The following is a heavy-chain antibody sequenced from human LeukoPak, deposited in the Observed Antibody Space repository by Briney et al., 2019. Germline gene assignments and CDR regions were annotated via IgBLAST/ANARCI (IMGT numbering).Heavy chain of an antibody. D-gene: IGHD2-15*01. J-gene: IGHJ4*02. CDR1: GGSFSGYY. Sequence: AETLSLTCAVYGGSFSGYYWSWLRQPPGKGLEWVGEINHSESIHYNPSLKSRVTISVDTSKNQFSLKLSSVTASDTAVYYCARGQSLGYCSGGSCYHYFDYWGQGTLVTVSS. CDR2: INHSESI. V-gene: IGHV4-34*01. CDR3: ARGQSLGYCSGGSCYHYFDY.